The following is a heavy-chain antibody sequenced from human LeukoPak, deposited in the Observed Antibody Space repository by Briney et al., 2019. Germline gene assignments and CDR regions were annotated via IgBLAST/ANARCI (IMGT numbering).Heavy chain of an antibody. CDR1: GFTFSSYA. V-gene: IGHV3-30*04. Sequence: GGSLRLSCAASGFTFSSYAMHWVRQAPGKGLEWVAVISYDGSNKYYADSVKGRFTISRDNAKNSLYLQMNSLRAEDTAVYYCAREVSGLFNWFDPWGQGTLVTVSS. CDR3: AREVSGLFNWFDP. D-gene: IGHD3-22*01. J-gene: IGHJ5*02. CDR2: ISYDGSNK.